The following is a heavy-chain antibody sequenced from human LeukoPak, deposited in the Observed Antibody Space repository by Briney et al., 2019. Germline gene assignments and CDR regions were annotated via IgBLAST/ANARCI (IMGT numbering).Heavy chain of an antibody. D-gene: IGHD3-22*01. Sequence: GGSLRLSCAASGFTFDDYAMHWVRQAPGKGLEWVSLISGDGGSTYYADSVKGRFTISRDNSKNSLYLQMNSLRTEDTALYYCAKDIDYYDSSGYYSNWFDPWGQGTLVTVSS. J-gene: IGHJ5*02. CDR2: ISGDGGST. CDR3: AKDIDYYDSSGYYSNWFDP. CDR1: GFTFDDYA. V-gene: IGHV3-43*02.